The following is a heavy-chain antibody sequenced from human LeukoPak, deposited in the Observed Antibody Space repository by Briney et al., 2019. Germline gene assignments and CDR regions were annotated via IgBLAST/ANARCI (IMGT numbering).Heavy chain of an antibody. CDR3: AKLLPRFKFYAYYFDY. D-gene: IGHD3-16*01. J-gene: IGHJ4*02. CDR1: GFTFSSYA. CDR2: ISGSGGST. V-gene: IGHV3-23*01. Sequence: PGGSLRLSCAASGFTFSSYAMSWVRQASGKGLEWVSAISGSGGSTYYADSVKGRFTISRDNSKNTLYLQMNSLRAEDTAVYYCAKLLPRFKFYAYYFDYWGQGTLVTVSS.